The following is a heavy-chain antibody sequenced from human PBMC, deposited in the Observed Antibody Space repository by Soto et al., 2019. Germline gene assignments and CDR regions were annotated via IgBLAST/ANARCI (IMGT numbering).Heavy chain of an antibody. D-gene: IGHD2-15*01. CDR2: ISGSGGST. CDR3: ASLISLDIVVTRKPDY. CDR1: GFTFSSYA. J-gene: IGHJ4*02. Sequence: GGSLRLSCAASGFTFSSYAMSWVRQAPGKGLEWVSAISGSGGSTYYADSVKGRFTISRDNSKNTLYLQMNSLRAEDTAVYYCASLISLDIVVTRKPDYWGQGTLVTVSS. V-gene: IGHV3-23*01.